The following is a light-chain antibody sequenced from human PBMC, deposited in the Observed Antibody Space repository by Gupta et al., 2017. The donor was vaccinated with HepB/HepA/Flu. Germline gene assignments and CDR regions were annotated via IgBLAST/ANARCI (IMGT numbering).Light chain of an antibody. Sequence: QSVLTHPPLLSSAPGHRVTISCTGSTSNIGAGYDVHWYQQHPGAAPKLLIPGNNNRPAGVPDRVSASRSGTTASLAITELRDEDEADYYCQSFDGSRSAYVFGTGTQVTVL. J-gene: IGLJ1*01. CDR2: GNN. V-gene: IGLV1-40*01. CDR1: TSNIGAGYD. CDR3: QSFDGSRSAYV.